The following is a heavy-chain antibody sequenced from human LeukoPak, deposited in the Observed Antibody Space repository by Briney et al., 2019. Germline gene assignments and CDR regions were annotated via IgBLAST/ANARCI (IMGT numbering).Heavy chain of an antibody. J-gene: IGHJ1*01. D-gene: IGHD2-15*01. V-gene: IGHV3-53*01. CDR1: GFTVSTNY. CDR2: IYSAGRT. CDR3: ARVGCSGGSCYSQYFQH. Sequence: GGSLRLSCAASGFTVSTNYMSWVRQAPGKGLEWVSLIYSAGRTNYADSAKGRFTILRDDSTNTLYLQMNSLRADDTAVYYCARVGCSGGSCYSQYFQHWGQGTLVTVSS.